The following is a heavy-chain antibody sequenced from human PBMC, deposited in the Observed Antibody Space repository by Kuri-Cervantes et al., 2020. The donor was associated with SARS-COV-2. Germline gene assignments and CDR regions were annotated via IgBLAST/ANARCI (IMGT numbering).Heavy chain of an antibody. D-gene: IGHD2-2*02. CDR3: ARAGQYQLLYDTKEAYYYGMDV. CDR1: GFTFSSHG. V-gene: IGHV3-33*01. J-gene: IGHJ6*02. Sequence: GGSLRLSCAASGFTFSSHGMHWVRQAPGKGLEWVAVIWYDGSNKYYADSVKGRFTISRDNSKNTLYLQMNSLRAEDTAVYYCARAGQYQLLYDTKEAYYYGMDVWGQGTTVTVSS. CDR2: IWYDGSNK.